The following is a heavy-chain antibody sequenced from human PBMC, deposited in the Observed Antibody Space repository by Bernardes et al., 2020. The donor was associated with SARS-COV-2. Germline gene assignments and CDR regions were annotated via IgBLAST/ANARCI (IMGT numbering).Heavy chain of an antibody. Sequence: SETLSPTCTVSVGSTSSSRYSWGWIRQTAGKGLEWIGSVSYSGTVYYNPSLRGRLTISVDTSQNPFSLKLRAVTAADTAIYYCARSVGASSSTDLWGQRTLVTVSS. CDR2: VSYSGTV. CDR3: ARSVGASSSTDL. V-gene: IGHV4-39*01. D-gene: IGHD1-26*01. CDR1: VGSTSSSRYS. J-gene: IGHJ4*02.